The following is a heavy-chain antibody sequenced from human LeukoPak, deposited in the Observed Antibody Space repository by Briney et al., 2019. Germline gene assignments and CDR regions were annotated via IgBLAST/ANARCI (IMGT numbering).Heavy chain of an antibody. CDR3: VRDERYDSSGYPFDY. CDR2: ISAYNGNT. CDR1: GYTFTSCG. J-gene: IGHJ4*02. Sequence: GASVKVSCKASGYTFTSCGISWVRQAPGQGLEWMGWISAYNGNTNYAQKLQGRVTMTTDTSTSTAYMELRSLRSDDTAVYYCVRDERYDSSGYPFDYWGQGTLVTVSS. D-gene: IGHD3-22*01. V-gene: IGHV1-18*01.